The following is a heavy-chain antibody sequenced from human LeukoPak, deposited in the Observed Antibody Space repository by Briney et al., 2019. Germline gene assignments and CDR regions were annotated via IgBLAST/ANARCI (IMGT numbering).Heavy chain of an antibody. CDR1: GGTFSSYA. Sequence: SVKVSRKASGGTFSSYAISWVRQAPGQGLEWMGGIIPIFGTANYAQKFQGRVTITADESTSTAYMELSSLRSEDTAVYYCARVEYSSGYFTGYYYYGMDVWGQGTTVTVSS. D-gene: IGHD3-22*01. CDR2: IIPIFGTA. CDR3: ARVEYSSGYFTGYYYYGMDV. J-gene: IGHJ6*02. V-gene: IGHV1-69*13.